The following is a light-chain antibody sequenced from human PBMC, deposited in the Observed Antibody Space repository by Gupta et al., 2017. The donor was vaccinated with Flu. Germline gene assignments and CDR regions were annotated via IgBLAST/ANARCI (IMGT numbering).Light chain of an antibody. Sequence: EVVLTQSTGTLSLSTGERVTLSCRASKSLSSAYVAWYQQKPGLSPKLLIFGASFRATGTPDRFSGGGSGTDFTLTISRLEPKDFAVYYCQQYALSPKTFGQGTKVEV. CDR2: GAS. J-gene: IGKJ1*01. V-gene: IGKV3-20*01. CDR1: KSLSSAY. CDR3: QQYALSPKT.